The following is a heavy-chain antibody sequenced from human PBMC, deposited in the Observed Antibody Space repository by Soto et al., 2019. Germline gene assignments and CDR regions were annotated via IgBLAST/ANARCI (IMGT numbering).Heavy chain of an antibody. D-gene: IGHD3-22*01. CDR1: GGSISSGDYY. CDR3: ASGRYYYDSSGYHHYYGMDV. CDR2: IYYSGST. Sequence: SETLSLTCTFSGGSISSGDYYWSWIRQPPGKGLEWIGYIYYSGSTYYNPSLKSRVTISVDTSKNQFSLKLSSVTAADTAVYYCASGRYYYDSSGYHHYYGMDVWGQGTTVTVSS. J-gene: IGHJ6*02. V-gene: IGHV4-30-4*01.